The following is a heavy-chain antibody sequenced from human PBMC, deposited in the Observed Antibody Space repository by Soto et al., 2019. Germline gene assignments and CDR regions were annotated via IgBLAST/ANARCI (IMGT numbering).Heavy chain of an antibody. CDR1: GYSFTSYW. CDR2: IYPGDSDT. CDR3: ARDYGDYGGYGYYFYGMDV. Sequence: GESLKISCKGSGYSFTSYWIGWVRQMPGKGLEWMGIIYPGDSDTRYSPSFQGQVTISADKSISPAYLRWSSLKASDTAMYYCARDYGDYGGYGYYFYGMDVWGQGTTVTVSS. J-gene: IGHJ6*02. V-gene: IGHV5-51*01. D-gene: IGHD4-17*01.